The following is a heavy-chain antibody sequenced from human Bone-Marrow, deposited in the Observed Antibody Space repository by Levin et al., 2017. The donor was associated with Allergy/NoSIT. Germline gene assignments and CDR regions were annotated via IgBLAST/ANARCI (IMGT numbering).Heavy chain of an antibody. J-gene: IGHJ6*02. Sequence: GGSLRLSCAASGITFSSYAMSWVRQAPGKGLEWISVISGRGASTYADSVKGRFIVSRDNSKNMLYLQMNSLTAEDTAVYYCAKDRHSSSCTFYYGMDVWGQGTTVTVSS. CDR2: ISGRGAST. V-gene: IGHV3-23*01. D-gene: IGHD6-13*01. CDR3: AKDRHSSSCTFYYGMDV. CDR1: GITFSSYA.